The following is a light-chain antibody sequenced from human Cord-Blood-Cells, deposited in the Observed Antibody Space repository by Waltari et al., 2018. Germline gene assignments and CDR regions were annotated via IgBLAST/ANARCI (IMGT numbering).Light chain of an antibody. CDR1: QSVLYSSNNKNY. Sequence: DIVMTQSPDSLAVSLGERATINCKSSQSVLYSSNNKNYLAWYQQKPGQPPKRLIYWESTRESGVPDRFSGSGSGTDFTLTISSLQAEDVAVYYCQQYYSTRTCGQGTKVEIK. CDR2: WES. J-gene: IGKJ1*01. CDR3: QQYYSTRT. V-gene: IGKV4-1*01.